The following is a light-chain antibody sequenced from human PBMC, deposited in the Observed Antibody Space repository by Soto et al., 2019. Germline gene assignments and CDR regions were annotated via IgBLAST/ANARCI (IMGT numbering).Light chain of an antibody. V-gene: IGKV1-27*01. CDR1: QGMSNN. CDR3: LQYNYSPLT. CDR2: DAS. J-gene: IGKJ3*01. Sequence: DIQMTQSPSTLSASVGDRVTITCRASQGMSNNLAWYQQQPGQLPKLLLYDASTLPSGVPARFSGSGSGTDFTLTISSLQPEDVGTYYCLQYNYSPLTFGHGTKVDIK.